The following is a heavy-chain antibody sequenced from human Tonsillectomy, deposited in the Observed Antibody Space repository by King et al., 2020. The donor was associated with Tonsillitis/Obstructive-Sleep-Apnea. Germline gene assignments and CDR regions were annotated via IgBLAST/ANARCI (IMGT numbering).Heavy chain of an antibody. D-gene: IGHD2-2*03. V-gene: IGHV3-66*01. Sequence: VQLVESGGGLVQPGGSLRLSCAASGFTVSSNYMSWVRQAPGKGLEWVSVIYSGCNTYYADSVKGRFTISRVNSKNTLYLQMNSLRAEDTAVYYCARSSGYCRSTGCFVGFFDFWGQGTPVTVSS. CDR3: ARSSGYCRSTGCFVGFFDF. CDR2: IYSGCNT. J-gene: IGHJ4*02. CDR1: GFTVSSNY.